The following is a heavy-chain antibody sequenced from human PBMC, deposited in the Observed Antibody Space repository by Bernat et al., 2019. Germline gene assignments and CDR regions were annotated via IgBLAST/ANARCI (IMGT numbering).Heavy chain of an antibody. J-gene: IGHJ4*02. Sequence: QVQLVQSGAEVKKPGASVKVSCKASGYTFTSYAMHWVRQAPGQRLEWMGWINAGNGNTKYSQKLQGRVTMTTDTSTSTAYMELRSLRSDDTAVYYCAREGDYDPRYWGQGTLVTVSS. D-gene: IGHD4-17*01. CDR2: INAGNGNT. V-gene: IGHV1-3*01. CDR3: AREGDYDPRY. CDR1: GYTFTSYA.